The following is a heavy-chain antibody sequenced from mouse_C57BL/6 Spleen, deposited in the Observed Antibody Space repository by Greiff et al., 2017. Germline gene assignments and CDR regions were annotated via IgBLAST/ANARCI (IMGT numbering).Heavy chain of an antibody. Sequence: DVMLVESGGDLVKPGGSLKLSCAASGFTFSSYGMSWVRQTPDKRLEWVATISSGGSYTYYPDSVKGRFTISRDNAKNTLYLQMSSLKSEDTAMYYCARRNEIYAMDYWGQGTSVTVSS. CDR3: ARRNEIYAMDY. J-gene: IGHJ4*01. CDR1: GFTFSSYG. V-gene: IGHV5-6*02. CDR2: ISSGGSYT.